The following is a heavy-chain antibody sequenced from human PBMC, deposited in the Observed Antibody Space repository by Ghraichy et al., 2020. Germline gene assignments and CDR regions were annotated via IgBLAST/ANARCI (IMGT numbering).Heavy chain of an antibody. D-gene: IGHD6-19*01. CDR3: ARWSSGWYVDY. CDR1: GYSISSGYY. CDR2: MYHSGST. Sequence: SETLSLTCTVSGYSISSGYYWGWIRQPPGKGLECIGSMYHSGSTYYNPSLKSRVTISVDTSKNQLSLRLTSVTAADTAVYYCARWSSGWYVDYWGQGTLGNGSS. J-gene: IGHJ4*02. V-gene: IGHV4-38-2*02.